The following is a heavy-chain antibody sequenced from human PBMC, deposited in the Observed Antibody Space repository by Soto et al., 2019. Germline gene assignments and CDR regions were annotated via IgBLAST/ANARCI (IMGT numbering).Heavy chain of an antibody. CDR2: ISWDSGSI. V-gene: IGHV3-9*01. CDR3: AKSSGLLYAFDI. CDR1: GFTFDDYA. J-gene: IGHJ3*02. D-gene: IGHD6-6*01. Sequence: EVQLVESGGGLVQPGRSLRLSCAASGFTFDDYAMHWVRQAPGKGLEWVSGISWDSGSIGYADSVKGRFTISRDNAKNSLYLQMNSLRAEDTALYYCAKSSGLLYAFDIWGQGTMVTVSS.